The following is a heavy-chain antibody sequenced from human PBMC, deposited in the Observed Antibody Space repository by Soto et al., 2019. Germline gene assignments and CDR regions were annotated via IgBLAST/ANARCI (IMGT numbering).Heavy chain of an antibody. CDR1: AGTFSSYA. V-gene: IGHV1-69*12. Sequence: QVQLVQSGADVKKPGSSVKVSCKASAGTFSSYAISWVRQAPGQGLEWMGGIIPIFGTANYAQKFQGRVTITADESTSTAYMELSSLRSEDTAVYYCARLRLGELSTNPSIAYWGQGTLVTVSS. CDR3: ARLRLGELSTNPSIAY. D-gene: IGHD3-16*02. CDR2: IIPIFGTA. J-gene: IGHJ4*02.